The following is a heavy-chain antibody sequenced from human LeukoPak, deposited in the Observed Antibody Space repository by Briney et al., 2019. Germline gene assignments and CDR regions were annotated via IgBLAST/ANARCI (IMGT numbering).Heavy chain of an antibody. CDR1: GGSISNYY. Sequence: KSSETLSLTCTVSGGSISNYYWTWIRQPPGKGLEWIGYIYYSGSTNYNPSLKSRVTISVDTSKNQFSLKLSSVTAADTAVYYCARAAAAAPIDYWGQGTLVTVSS. V-gene: IGHV4-59*12. D-gene: IGHD6-13*01. J-gene: IGHJ4*02. CDR3: ARAAAAAPIDY. CDR2: IYYSGST.